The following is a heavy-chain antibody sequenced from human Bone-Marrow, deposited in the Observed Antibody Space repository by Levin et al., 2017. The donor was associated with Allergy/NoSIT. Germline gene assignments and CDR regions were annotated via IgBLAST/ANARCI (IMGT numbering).Heavy chain of an antibody. V-gene: IGHV1-2*02. J-gene: IGHJ4*02. Sequence: PVASVKVSCQTSGYIFTDFYIHWVRQAPGQGLEWMGWLNPKSGATNYAQNFEGRVAMTSESSLSTAYMEFNRLRETDTALYYSAKGRGYNLPRLDDWGQGTLVTVSS. CDR2: LNPKSGAT. D-gene: IGHD5-24*01. CDR1: GYIFTDFY. CDR3: AKGRGYNLPRLDD.